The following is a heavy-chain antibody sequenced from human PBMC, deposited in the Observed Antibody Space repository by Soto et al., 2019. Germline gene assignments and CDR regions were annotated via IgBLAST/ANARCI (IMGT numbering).Heavy chain of an antibody. CDR2: ISYDGSNK. J-gene: IGHJ4*02. D-gene: IGHD3-3*01. V-gene: IGHV3-30-3*01. CDR3: ARDKRDLRFLEWSYYFDY. Sequence: QVQLVESGGGVVQPGRSLRLSCAASGFTFSSCAMHWVRQTPGRGLEWVALISYDGSNKYYADSVKGRFTSSRDNSKNTLYLQMNSLRAEDTAVYYCARDKRDLRFLEWSYYFDYWGQGTLVTVSP. CDR1: GFTFSSCA.